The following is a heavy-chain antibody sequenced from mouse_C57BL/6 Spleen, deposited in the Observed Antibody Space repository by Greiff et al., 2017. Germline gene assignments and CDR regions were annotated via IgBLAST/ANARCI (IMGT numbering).Heavy chain of an antibody. J-gene: IGHJ2*01. CDR1: GFTFSDYY. CDR3: ARDQGEGYFDY. V-gene: IGHV5-16*01. Sequence: DVQLVESEGGLVQPGSSMKLSCTASGFTFSDYYMAWVRQVPEKGLEWVANINYDGSSTYYLDSLKSRFIISRDNAKNILYLQMSSLKSEDTATYYCARDQGEGYFDYWGQGTTLTVSS. CDR2: INYDGSST.